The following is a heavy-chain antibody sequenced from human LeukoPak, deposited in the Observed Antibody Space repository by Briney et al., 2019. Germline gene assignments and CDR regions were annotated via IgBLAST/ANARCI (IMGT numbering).Heavy chain of an antibody. CDR1: GFSFSDYY. V-gene: IGHV3-11*04. J-gene: IGHJ6*03. Sequence: PGGSLRLSCAASGFSFSDYYMTWIRQAPGKGLEWVSYISSGGDTIYYADSVKGRFTISRDNAKNSLYLQMNSLRAEDTAVYYCARSLPGIAVGYYYMDVWGKGTTVTVSS. CDR3: ARSLPGIAVGYYYMDV. D-gene: IGHD6-19*01. CDR2: ISSGGDTI.